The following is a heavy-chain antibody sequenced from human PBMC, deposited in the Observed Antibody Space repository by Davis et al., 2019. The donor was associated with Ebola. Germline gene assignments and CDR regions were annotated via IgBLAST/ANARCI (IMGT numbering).Heavy chain of an antibody. CDR2: TYYRSKWYN. CDR3: ARDRIIAAPGVGKGYYYYDMDV. J-gene: IGHJ6*02. D-gene: IGHD6-13*01. V-gene: IGHV6-1*01. Sequence: SQTLSLTCAISGDSVSTNTAAWNWIRQSPSRGLEWLGRTYYRSKWYNDYAVSVKSRITISPDTSKNQFSLQLNSVTPEDTAVYYCARDRIIAAPGVGKGYYYYDMDVWGQGTTVTVSS. CDR1: GDSVSTNTAA.